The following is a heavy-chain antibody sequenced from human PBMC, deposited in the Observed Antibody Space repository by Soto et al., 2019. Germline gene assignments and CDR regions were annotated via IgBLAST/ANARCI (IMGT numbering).Heavy chain of an antibody. CDR2: INPNSGGT. CDR1: GYTFTGYY. J-gene: IGHJ6*03. V-gene: IGHV1-2*04. Sequence: GASVKVSCKASGYTFTGYYMHWVRQAPGQGLEWMGWINPNSGGTNYAQKFQGWVTMTRDTSISTAYMELSRLRSDDTAVYYCARGTRTVTVTTYMDVWGKGTTVTVS. CDR3: ARGTRTVTVTTYMDV. D-gene: IGHD4-17*01.